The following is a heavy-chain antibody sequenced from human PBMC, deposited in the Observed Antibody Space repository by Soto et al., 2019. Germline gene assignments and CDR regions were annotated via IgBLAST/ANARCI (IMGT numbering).Heavy chain of an antibody. J-gene: IGHJ6*04. CDR2: IIPIFGTA. D-gene: IGHD2-2*01. CDR1: GGTFSSYA. CDR3: ARDFSFVVVPDASSYYYYYGMDV. Sequence: SVKVSCKASGGTFSSYAISWVRQAPGQGLEWMGGIIPIFGTANYAQKFQGRVTITADESTSTAYMELSSLRSEDTAVYYCARDFSFVVVPDASSYYYYYGMDVWGKGTTVTVS. V-gene: IGHV1-69*13.